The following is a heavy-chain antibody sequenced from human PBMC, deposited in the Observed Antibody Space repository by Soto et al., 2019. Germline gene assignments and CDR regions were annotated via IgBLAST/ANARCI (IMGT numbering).Heavy chain of an antibody. CDR2: ISAYNGNT. CDR1: GYTFTSYG. V-gene: IGHV1-18*01. CDR3: ARDDQWLDPYYFDY. J-gene: IGHJ4*02. Sequence: ASVKVSCKASGYTFTSYGISWVRQAPGQGLEWMGWISAYNGNTNYAQKLQGRVTMTTDTSTSKAYMELRSLRSDDTAVYYCARDDQWLDPYYFDYWGQGTLVTVSS. D-gene: IGHD6-19*01.